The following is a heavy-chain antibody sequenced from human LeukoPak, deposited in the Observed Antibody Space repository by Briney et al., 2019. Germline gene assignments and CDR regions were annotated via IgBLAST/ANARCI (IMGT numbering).Heavy chain of an antibody. V-gene: IGHV3-49*03. CDR3: TRGFGEFDY. J-gene: IGHJ4*02. Sequence: GGSLRLSCTASGFTFGDYAMSWFRQAPGKGLEWVGLIRSKAYGGTTEYAASVKGRFIISRDDSKNIAYLQMNSLKIEDTAVYYCTRGFGEFDYWGQGTLVTVSS. D-gene: IGHD3-10*01. CDR1: GFTFGDYA. CDR2: IRSKAYGGTT.